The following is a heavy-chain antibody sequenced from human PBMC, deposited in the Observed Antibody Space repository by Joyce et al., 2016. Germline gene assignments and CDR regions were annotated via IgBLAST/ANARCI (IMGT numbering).Heavy chain of an antibody. CDR1: GFSFSGYW. D-gene: IGHD6-6*01. J-gene: IGHJ5*02. Sequence: EVQLVEYGGGLVQPGGSLGLSCAASGFSFSGYWIHWVRQAPGKGLVWIPRINTDGSSTRFADSVKGRFTISRDNAKNTLYLQMNGLRAEDTAVYYCVRGISARPGGPNWFDPWGQGTLVTVSS. CDR2: INTDGSST. V-gene: IGHV3-74*01. CDR3: VRGISARPGGPNWFDP.